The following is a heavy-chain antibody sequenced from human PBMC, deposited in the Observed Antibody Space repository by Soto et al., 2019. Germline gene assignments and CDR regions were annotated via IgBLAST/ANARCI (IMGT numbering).Heavy chain of an antibody. Sequence: GGSLRLSCAASGFTFSSYAMSWVRQAPGKGLEWVSAISGSGGSTYYADSVKGRFTISRDNSKNTLYLQMNSLRAEDTAVYYCAKDREYYDFWSGYYMSRLYVDVWGKGTTVTVS. CDR3: AKDREYYDFWSGYYMSRLYVDV. D-gene: IGHD3-3*01. CDR2: ISGSGGST. J-gene: IGHJ6*03. V-gene: IGHV3-23*01. CDR1: GFTFSSYA.